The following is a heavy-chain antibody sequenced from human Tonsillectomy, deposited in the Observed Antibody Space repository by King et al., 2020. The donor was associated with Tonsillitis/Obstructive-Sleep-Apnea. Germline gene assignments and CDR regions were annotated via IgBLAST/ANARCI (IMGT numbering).Heavy chain of an antibody. D-gene: IGHD2-15*01. V-gene: IGHV2-26*01. CDR3: ARGFEVVVAATPRAFDY. J-gene: IGHJ4*02. Sequence: TLKESGPVLVKPTETLTLTCTVSGFSLSNARMGVSWIRQPPGKALEWLAHIFSNDEKSYSPSLKSRLTISKDTSKSQVVLTMTNMDPVDTATYYCARGFEVVVAATPRAFDYWGQGTLVTVSS. CDR2: IFSNDEK. CDR1: GFSLSNARMG.